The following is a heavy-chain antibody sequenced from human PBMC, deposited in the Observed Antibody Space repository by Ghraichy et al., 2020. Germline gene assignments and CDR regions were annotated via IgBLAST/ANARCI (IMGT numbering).Heavy chain of an antibody. D-gene: IGHD3-22*01. Sequence: GESLNISCAASGFTFSKYSMNWVRQSPGKGLELLSYLTSGTGKPDYADSFKGRFTISRDNAKNSLFLPINSLRDADSAVYYCARDRYDSSGYYPLDSWGQGTLVTVSS. CDR3: ARDRYDSSGYYPLDS. J-gene: IGHJ4*02. CDR2: LTSGTGKP. V-gene: IGHV3-48*02. CDR1: GFTFSKYS.